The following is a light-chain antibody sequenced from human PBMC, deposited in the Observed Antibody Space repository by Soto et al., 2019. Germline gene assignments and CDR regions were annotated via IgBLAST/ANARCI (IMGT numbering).Light chain of an antibody. Sequence: EIVLTQSPGTLSLSPGERATLSCAASQVVSSRFFAWYQQKPGQAPRLLIFSASNRASGIPDRFSGSGSGTDYTLNISRLEPDDSAVYFCHQYGSSLYTFGQGNKLEIK. V-gene: IGKV3-20*01. CDR2: SAS. CDR3: HQYGSSLYT. CDR1: QVVSSRF. J-gene: IGKJ2*01.